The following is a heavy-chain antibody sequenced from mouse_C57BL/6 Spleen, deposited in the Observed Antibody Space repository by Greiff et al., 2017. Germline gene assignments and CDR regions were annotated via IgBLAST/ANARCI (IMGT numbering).Heavy chain of an antibody. D-gene: IGHD2-13*01. CDR3: ARAGDDYAMDD. J-gene: IGHJ4*01. CDR2: IYPGGGYA. Sequence: VQLQQSGAELVRPGTSVKMSCKASGYTFTNYWIGWAKQRPGHGLEWIGDIYPGGGYANYNEKFKGKATLTADKSSSTAYIQFSSLTSEDSAIYYCARAGDDYAMDDWGKGTSVTVAS. CDR1: GYTFTNYW. V-gene: IGHV1-63*01.